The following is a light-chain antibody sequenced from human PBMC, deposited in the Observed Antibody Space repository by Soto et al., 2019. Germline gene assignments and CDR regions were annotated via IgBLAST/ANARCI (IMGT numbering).Light chain of an antibody. CDR1: QGISSY. J-gene: IGKJ1*01. CDR2: AAS. V-gene: IGKV1-9*01. Sequence: IQLTQSPSSLSASVGARVTVTCRASQGISSYLAWYQQKAGKAPKLLIYAASTLRSGVPSRFSGSGSATDFTLTISSLQPDDFATYYCQQLNTYPPTFGKGTKVEI. CDR3: QQLNTYPPT.